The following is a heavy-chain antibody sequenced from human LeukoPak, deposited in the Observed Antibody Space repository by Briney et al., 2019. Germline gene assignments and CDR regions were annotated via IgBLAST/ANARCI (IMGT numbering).Heavy chain of an antibody. Sequence: SVNVSCKASGFTFTSSAMQWVRQARGQRLEWIGWIVVGSGNTNYAQKFQERVTITRDMSTSTAYMELSSLRSEDTAVYYCAADTLTGTTTNAFDIWGQGIMVTVSS. J-gene: IGHJ3*02. CDR1: GFTFTSSA. D-gene: IGHD1-20*01. V-gene: IGHV1-58*02. CDR3: AADTLTGTTTNAFDI. CDR2: IVVGSGNT.